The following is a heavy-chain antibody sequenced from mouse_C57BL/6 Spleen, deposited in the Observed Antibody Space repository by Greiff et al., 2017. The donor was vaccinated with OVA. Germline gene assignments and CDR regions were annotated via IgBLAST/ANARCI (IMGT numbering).Heavy chain of an antibody. CDR3: DRHERLDY. J-gene: IGHJ2*01. V-gene: IGHV5-6*01. CDR1: GFTFSSYG. CDR2: ISSGGSYT. Sequence: EVQLVESGGDLVKPGGSLKLSCAASGFTFSSYGMSWVRQTPDKRLEWVATISSGGSYTYYPDSVKGRFTISRDNAKNTLYLQMSSLKSEDTAMYYSDRHERLDYWGQGTTLTVSS.